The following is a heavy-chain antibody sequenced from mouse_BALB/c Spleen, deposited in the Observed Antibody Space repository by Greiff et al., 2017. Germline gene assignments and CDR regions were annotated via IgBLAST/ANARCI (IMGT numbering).Heavy chain of an antibody. CDR2: ISYDGSN. CDR3: APYGYGWGFAY. J-gene: IGHJ3*01. Sequence: VQLQQSGPGLVKPSQSLSLTCSVTGYSITSGYYWNWIRQFPGNKLEWMGYISYDGSNNYNPSLKNRISITRDTSKNQFFLKLNSVTTEDTATYYCAPYGYGWGFAYWGQGTLVTVSA. CDR1: GYSITSGYY. V-gene: IGHV3-6*02. D-gene: IGHD2-2*01.